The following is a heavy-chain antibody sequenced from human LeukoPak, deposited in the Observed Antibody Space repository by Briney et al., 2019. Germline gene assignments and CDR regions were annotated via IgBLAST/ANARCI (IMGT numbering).Heavy chain of an antibody. V-gene: IGHV4-38-2*02. Sequence: PSETLSLTCTVSGYSISSGYYWGWIRQPPGKELEWIGSIYHSGSTYYNPSLKSRVTISVDTSKNQFSLKLSSVTAADTAVYYCARAVGAVYYYYYMDVWGKGTTVTVSS. CDR1: GYSISSGYY. J-gene: IGHJ6*03. CDR2: IYHSGST. CDR3: ARAVGAVYYYYYMDV. D-gene: IGHD1-26*01.